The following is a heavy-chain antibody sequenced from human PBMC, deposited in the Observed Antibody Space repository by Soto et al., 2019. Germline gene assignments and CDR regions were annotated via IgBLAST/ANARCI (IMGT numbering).Heavy chain of an antibody. CDR3: ASRTYAMDV. J-gene: IGHJ6*02. V-gene: IGHV4-4*02. CDR1: GGSISSSNW. Sequence: QVQLQESGPGLVKPSGTLSLTCAVSGGSISSSNWWSWVRQPPGKGLEWIGEIFHNGNTYSNPSLTGRVTMSVDKSKNQFSLNLNSETAADTAVYYCASRTYAMDVWGQGTTVTVSS. CDR2: IFHNGNT.